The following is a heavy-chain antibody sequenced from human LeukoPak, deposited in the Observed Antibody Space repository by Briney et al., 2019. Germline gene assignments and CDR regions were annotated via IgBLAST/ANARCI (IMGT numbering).Heavy chain of an antibody. D-gene: IGHD1-26*01. CDR1: GLTFNNAW. CDR2: IKSKTDGGTT. Sequence: PGGSLRLSCAAYGLTFNNAWMSWVRQAPGKGLEWGGRIKSKTDGGTTDYAAPVKGRFTISRDDSENTLYLQMNSLKTEDTAVYYCTTYLGATSRDYFDYWGQGTLVTVSS. CDR3: TTYLGATSRDYFDY. J-gene: IGHJ4*02. V-gene: IGHV3-15*01.